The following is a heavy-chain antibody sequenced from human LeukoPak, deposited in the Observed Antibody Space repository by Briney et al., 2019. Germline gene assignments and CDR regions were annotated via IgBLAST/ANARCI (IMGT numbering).Heavy chain of an antibody. J-gene: IGHJ5*02. Sequence: ASVKVSCKASGYTFTSYDINWVRQATGQGLEWMGWMNPNSGNTGYAQKFQGRDTMTRNTSISTAYMELSSLRSEDTAVYYCARGRGGRLLYYDFWSGSDWFDPWGQGTLVTVSS. V-gene: IGHV1-8*01. CDR2: MNPNSGNT. CDR3: ARGRGGRLLYYDFWSGSDWFDP. CDR1: GYTFTSYD. D-gene: IGHD3-3*01.